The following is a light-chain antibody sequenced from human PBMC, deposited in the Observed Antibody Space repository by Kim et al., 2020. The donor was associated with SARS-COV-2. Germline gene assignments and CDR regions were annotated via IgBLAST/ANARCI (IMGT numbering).Light chain of an antibody. J-gene: IGLJ3*02. Sequence: GQNVTTSCSGSGSTVEPHRACWYPQVPGTAPKLLIHRNDQRPSGVPDRFSSSKSGTSASLSIRGLRSEDEAVYHCAAWDDSLSGWVFGGGTQLTVL. V-gene: IGLV1-47*01. CDR3: AAWDDSLSGWV. CDR1: GSTVEPHR. CDR2: RND.